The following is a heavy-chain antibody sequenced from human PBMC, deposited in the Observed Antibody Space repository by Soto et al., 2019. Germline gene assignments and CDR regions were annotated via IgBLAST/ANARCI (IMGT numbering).Heavy chain of an antibody. CDR2: INAGNGNT. V-gene: IGHV1-3*01. J-gene: IGHJ5*02. Sequence: ALVKLSSNASGYPVTRYAMHWVRQAPGQRLEWMGWINAGNGNTKYSQKFQGRVTITRDTSASTAYMELSSLRSEDTAVYYCARDVNTAMAHNWFDPWGQGTLVNVSS. CDR3: ARDVNTAMAHNWFDP. CDR1: GYPVTRYA. D-gene: IGHD5-18*01.